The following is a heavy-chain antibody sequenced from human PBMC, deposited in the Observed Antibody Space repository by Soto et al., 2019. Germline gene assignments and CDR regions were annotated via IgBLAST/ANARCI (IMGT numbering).Heavy chain of an antibody. J-gene: IGHJ4*02. CDR1: GYAFTSYA. Sequence: ASVKVSCKASGYAFTSYAMHWVRQAPGQRLEWMGWINAGNGNTKYSQKFQGRVTITRDTSASTAYMELSSLRSEDTAVYYCARDPVYDSSGYPDYWGQGTLVTVSS. CDR3: ARDPVYDSSGYPDY. V-gene: IGHV1-3*01. D-gene: IGHD3-22*01. CDR2: INAGNGNT.